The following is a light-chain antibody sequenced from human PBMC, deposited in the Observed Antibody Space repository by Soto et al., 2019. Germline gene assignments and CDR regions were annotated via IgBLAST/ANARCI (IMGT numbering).Light chain of an antibody. Sequence: DIVMTPSPGSLAVSLGARATINCKSSQSVLFSFNNKNYLAWYQQKPGQPPKLLIYWAYTRESGVPDRFSGSGSGTDFNLANNSLQAEDVRVYYCHKYYSSPPAFGGGTKVDIK. CDR1: QSVLFSFNNKNY. CDR2: WAY. J-gene: IGKJ4*02. V-gene: IGKV4-1*01. CDR3: HKYYSSPPA.